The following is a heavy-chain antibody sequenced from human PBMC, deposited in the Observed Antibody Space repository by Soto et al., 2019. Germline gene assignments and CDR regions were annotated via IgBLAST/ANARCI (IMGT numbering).Heavy chain of an antibody. Sequence: GGSLRLSCAASGFSFSDHYMDWVRQAPGKGLEWIGRSRNKAKSYTTEYAASVKGRFTISRDDSKNTLYLQINSLKSEDTAVYYCTRDKLIGFRSAYGMDVWGQGTTVTVSS. CDR2: SRNKAKSYTT. J-gene: IGHJ6*02. V-gene: IGHV3-72*01. CDR1: GFSFSDHY. D-gene: IGHD2-15*01. CDR3: TRDKLIGFRSAYGMDV.